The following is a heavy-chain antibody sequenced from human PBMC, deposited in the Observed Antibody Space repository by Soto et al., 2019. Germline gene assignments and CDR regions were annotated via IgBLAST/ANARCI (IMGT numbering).Heavy chain of an antibody. J-gene: IGHJ5*02. V-gene: IGHV1-3*01. D-gene: IGHD2-15*01. CDR1: GYTFTSYA. CDR3: ARDDIVVVVAALNWFDP. Sequence: QVQLVQSGAEVKKPGASVKVSCKASGYTFTSYAMHWVRQAPGQRLEWMVWINAGNGNTKYSQKFQGRVTITRDTSASTAYMELSSLRSEDTAVYYCARDDIVVVVAALNWFDPWGQGTLVTVSS. CDR2: INAGNGNT.